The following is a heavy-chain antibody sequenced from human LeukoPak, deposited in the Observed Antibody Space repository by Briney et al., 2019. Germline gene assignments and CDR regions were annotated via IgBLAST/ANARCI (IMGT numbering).Heavy chain of an antibody. V-gene: IGHV3-23*01. J-gene: IGHJ4*02. CDR3: AKEGYNWTPAGYFDY. Sequence: GVSLRLSCAASGFTFSSYAMSGVRQAPGKGLEWVSAISGSGGNTYYTDSVKGRFTISRDNSKNTLYLQMNSLRAEDTAVYYCAKEGYNWTPAGYFDYWGQGTLVTVSS. CDR2: ISGSGGNT. D-gene: IGHD1-20*01. CDR1: GFTFSSYA.